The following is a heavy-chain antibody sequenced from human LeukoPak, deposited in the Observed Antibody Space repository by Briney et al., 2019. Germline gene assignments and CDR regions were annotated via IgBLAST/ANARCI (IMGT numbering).Heavy chain of an antibody. V-gene: IGHV1-24*01. CDR2: FDPEDGET. D-gene: IGHD6-6*01. CDR1: GYTLTELS. Sequence: ASVKASCKVSGYTLTELSMHWVRQAPGKGLEWMGGFDPEDGETIYAQKFQGRVTMTEDTSTDTAYMELSSLRSEDTAVYYCATDLPFEYSSSSGYFVYWGQGTLVTVSS. CDR3: ATDLPFEYSSSSGYFVY. J-gene: IGHJ4*02.